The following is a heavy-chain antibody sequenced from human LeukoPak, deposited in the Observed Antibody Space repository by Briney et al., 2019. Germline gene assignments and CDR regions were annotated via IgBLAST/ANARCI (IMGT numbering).Heavy chain of an antibody. Sequence: PGGSLRLSCAASGFTFSSYTMNWVRQAPGKGLEWVSSISTSSGYIYYADSVKGRFTISRDNAKNSLYLQMNSLRAEDTAVYYCASRHYYDSRAFDYWGQGTLVTVSS. CDR3: ASRHYYDSRAFDY. V-gene: IGHV3-21*01. CDR1: GFTFSSYT. D-gene: IGHD3-22*01. J-gene: IGHJ4*02. CDR2: ISTSSGYI.